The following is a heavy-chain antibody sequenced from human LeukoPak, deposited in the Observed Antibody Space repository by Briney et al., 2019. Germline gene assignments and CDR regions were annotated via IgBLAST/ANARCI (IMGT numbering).Heavy chain of an antibody. J-gene: IGHJ5*02. V-gene: IGHV1-18*01. D-gene: IGHD6-6*01. CDR1: GYTFTSYG. CDR2: ISAYNGNT. Sequence: ASVKVSCKASGYTFTSYGISWVRQPPGQGLEWMGWISAYNGNTNYAQKLQGRVTITTDTSTSTAYMELRSLRSDDTAVYYCARVVYSSSSDWFDPWGQGTLVTVSS. CDR3: ARVVYSSSSDWFDP.